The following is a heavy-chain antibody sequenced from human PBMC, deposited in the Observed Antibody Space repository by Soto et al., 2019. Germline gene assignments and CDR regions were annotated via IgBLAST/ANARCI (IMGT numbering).Heavy chain of an antibody. Sequence: SETLSLTCTVPGGSISSYYWSWIRQPPGKGLEWIGYIYYSGSTNYNPSLKSRVTISVDTSKNQFSLKLSSVTAADTAVYYCARQGSSSSESWFDPWGQGTLVTVSS. CDR3: ARQGSSSSESWFDP. CDR2: IYYSGST. CDR1: GGSISSYY. V-gene: IGHV4-59*08. D-gene: IGHD6-6*01. J-gene: IGHJ5*02.